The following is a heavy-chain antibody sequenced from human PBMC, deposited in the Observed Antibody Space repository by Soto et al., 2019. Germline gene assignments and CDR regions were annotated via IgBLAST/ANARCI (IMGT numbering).Heavy chain of an antibody. CDR2: ISGSGGST. Sequence: EVQLLESGGGLVQPGGSLRLSCAASGFTCSSYAMSWVRQAPGKGLEWVSAISGSGGSTYYADSVKGRFTISRDNSKNTLYLQMNSLRAEDTAVYYCAKDLIYYYDSSGRDYWGQGTLVTVSS. J-gene: IGHJ4*02. V-gene: IGHV3-23*01. D-gene: IGHD3-22*01. CDR3: AKDLIYYYDSSGRDY. CDR1: GFTCSSYA.